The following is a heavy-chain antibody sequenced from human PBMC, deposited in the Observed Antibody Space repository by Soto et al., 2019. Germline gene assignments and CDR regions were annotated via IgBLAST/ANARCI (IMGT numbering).Heavy chain of an antibody. Sequence: EVQLLESGGGLVQPGGSLRLSCAASGFTFSSYAMSWVRQAPGKGLEWVSAISGSGGSTYYADSVKGRFTISRDNSKNPLYRQRNSLSAEDTAVFYCAKDRGQLAPPWGQETLVTVSS. CDR3: AKDRGQLAPP. V-gene: IGHV3-23*01. CDR1: GFTFSSYA. CDR2: ISGSGGST. D-gene: IGHD6-13*01. J-gene: IGHJ5*02.